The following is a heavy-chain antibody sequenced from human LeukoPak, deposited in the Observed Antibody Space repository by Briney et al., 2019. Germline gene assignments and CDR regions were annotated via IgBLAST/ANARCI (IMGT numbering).Heavy chain of an antibody. CDR2: ISSDGNNT. D-gene: IGHD3-16*01. CDR1: GFSFSNYW. CDR3: ARCSTTLCFYGMDV. J-gene: IGHJ6*02. V-gene: IGHV3-74*03. Sequence: GGSLRLSCAASGFSFSNYWMHWVRQAPGKGLVWVSRISSDGNNTTYADSVKGRITISRDNAKNTLYLQMNSLRAEDSAIYYCARCSTTLCFYGMDVRGQGTPVIVSS.